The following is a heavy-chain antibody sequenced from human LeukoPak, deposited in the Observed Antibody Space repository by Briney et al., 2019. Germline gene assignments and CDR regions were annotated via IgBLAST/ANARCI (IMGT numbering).Heavy chain of an antibody. J-gene: IGHJ4*02. CDR1: GYTFSSYG. D-gene: IGHD1-26*01. CDR2: VSPFNGNT. V-gene: IGHV1-18*01. Sequence: ASVKVSCKASGYTFSSYGIIWVRQAPGQGLQWMGWVSPFNGNTDYAPKLQGRVTMTTDTSTTTAYMELRSLTSDDTAVYYCARRGGSYSHSDFWGQGTLVTVYS. CDR3: ARRGGSYSHSDF.